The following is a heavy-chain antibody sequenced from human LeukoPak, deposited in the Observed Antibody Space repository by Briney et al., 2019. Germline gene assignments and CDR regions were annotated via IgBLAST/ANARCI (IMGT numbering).Heavy chain of an antibody. CDR2: NSAGSHVI. V-gene: IGHV3-48*04. CDR3: AREGSSSDWEIYYFEY. D-gene: IGHD6-13*01. CDR1: GFTFSGYA. J-gene: IGHJ4*02. Sequence: PGGSLRLSCAASGFTFSGYAMNWVRQAPGRGLEWISYNSAGSHVIYHADSVKGRFTISRDNAKNSLYLQMNSLRAEDTAVYFCAREGSSSDWEIYYFEYWGQGTLVTVSS.